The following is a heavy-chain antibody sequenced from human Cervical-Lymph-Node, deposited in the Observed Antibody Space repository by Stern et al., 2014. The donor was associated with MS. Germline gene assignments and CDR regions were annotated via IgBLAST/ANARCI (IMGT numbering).Heavy chain of an antibody. CDR2: MYSGGST. J-gene: IGHJ6*02. CDR1: GFTVSSHD. Sequence: EEQLVESGGGLIQPGGSLRLSCTASGFTVSSHDMSWVRQAPGQGLEWVSVMYSGGSTYYADSVKGRFTISRDNSDNTLYLQMNSVGAEDTAVYYCARTTSYCSSSLSCTYMYYGMDVWGQGTTVTVSS. D-gene: IGHD2-2*01. CDR3: ARTTSYCSSSLSCTYMYYGMDV. V-gene: IGHV3-53*01.